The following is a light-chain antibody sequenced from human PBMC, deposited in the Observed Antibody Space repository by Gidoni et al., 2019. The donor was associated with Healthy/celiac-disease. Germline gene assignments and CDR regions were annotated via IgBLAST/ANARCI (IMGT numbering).Light chain of an antibody. CDR3: QQLNSYPYT. J-gene: IGKJ2*01. CDR2: AAS. CDR1: QGISSY. V-gene: IGKV1-9*01. Sequence: DIQFTQSPSFLSASVGDRVTITCRASQGISSYLAWYQQKPGKANKLMIYAASTLQSGVPSRFSGSGSGTEFTLTISSLQPEDFANYYCQQLNSYPYTFGQGTKLEIK.